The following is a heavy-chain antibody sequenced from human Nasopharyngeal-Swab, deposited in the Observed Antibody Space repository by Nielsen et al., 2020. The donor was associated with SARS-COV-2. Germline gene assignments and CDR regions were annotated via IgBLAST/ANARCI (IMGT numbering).Heavy chain of an antibody. J-gene: IGHJ3*02. CDR3: ARVSRCSGGSCYFSFDI. D-gene: IGHD2-15*01. Sequence: VRQAPGKGLEWVAVISYDGSNKYYADSVKGRFTISRDNAKNSLYLQMNSLRAEDTALYHCARVSRCSGGSCYFSFDIWGQGTMVTVSS. CDR2: ISYDGSNK. V-gene: IGHV3-30-3*01.